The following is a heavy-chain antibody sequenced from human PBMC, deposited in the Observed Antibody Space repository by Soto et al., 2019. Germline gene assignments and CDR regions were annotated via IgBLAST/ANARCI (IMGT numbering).Heavy chain of an antibody. CDR2: IYYSGGT. J-gene: IGHJ4*02. V-gene: IGHV4-31*03. CDR3: ASGEGGNYYFDY. Sequence: QVQLQESGPGLVKPSQTLSLTCTVSGGSISSTNYYWSWIRQHPGKGLEWIGNIYYSGGTYYNASLKSRITISVDTSKNQFFLQLSSVTAADTAAYYCASGEGGNYYFDYWGQGTLVTVSS. D-gene: IGHD3-16*01. CDR1: GGSISSTNYY.